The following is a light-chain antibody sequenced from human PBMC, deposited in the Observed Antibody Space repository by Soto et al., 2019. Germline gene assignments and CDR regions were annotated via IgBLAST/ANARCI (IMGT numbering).Light chain of an antibody. Sequence: QSALTQPASVSGSPGQSITISCTGTSSDVGNYDLVSWYQQHPDKAPKLIIYEGSKRPSGVSRRFSGAKSGNTASLTISGLPAGDEADYFCCSYAGSATYVVFGGGTKLTVL. J-gene: IGLJ2*01. CDR1: SSDVGNYDL. CDR2: EGS. CDR3: CSYAGSATYVV. V-gene: IGLV2-23*01.